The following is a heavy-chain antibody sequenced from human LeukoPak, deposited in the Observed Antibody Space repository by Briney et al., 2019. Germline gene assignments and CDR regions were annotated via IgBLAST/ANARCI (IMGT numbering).Heavy chain of an antibody. Sequence: PEDPLKISCKASGYSFTRYWISWVRQMPGKGLEWMGRDYATDSNTVYSPSFQGHVTTSTDKSINTAYLQWSSLKASDTAMYYCARHALGGSGWYYFDYWGQGTVVTV. CDR1: GYSFTRYW. V-gene: IGHV5-10-1*01. CDR2: DYATDSNT. J-gene: IGHJ4*02. D-gene: IGHD6-19*01. CDR3: ARHALGGSGWYYFDY.